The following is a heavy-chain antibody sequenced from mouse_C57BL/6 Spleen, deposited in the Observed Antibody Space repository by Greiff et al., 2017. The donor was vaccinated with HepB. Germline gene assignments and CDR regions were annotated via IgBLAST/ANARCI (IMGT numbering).Heavy chain of an antibody. CDR3: ARKDWDVGYFDV. V-gene: IGHV2-2*01. Sequence: VQRVESGPGLVQPSQSLSITCTVSGFSLTSYGVHWVRQSPGKGLEWLGVIWSGGSTDYNAAFISRLSISKDNSKSQVFFKMNSLQADDTAIYYCARKDWDVGYFDVWGTGTTVTVSS. CDR2: IWSGGST. CDR1: GFSLTSYG. D-gene: IGHD4-1*01. J-gene: IGHJ1*03.